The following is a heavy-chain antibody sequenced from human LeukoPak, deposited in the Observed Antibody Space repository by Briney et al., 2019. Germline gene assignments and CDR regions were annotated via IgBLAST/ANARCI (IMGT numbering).Heavy chain of an antibody. D-gene: IGHD4-23*01. V-gene: IGHV3-30*03. CDR1: GFTFSSYG. CDR3: ARGYGGNSVGTDY. Sequence: PGGSLRLSCAASGFTFSSYGMHWVRQAPGKGLEWVAVISYDGSDKYYADSVKGRFTISRDNSKNTLYLQMNSLRAEDTAVYYCARGYGGNSVGTDYWGQGTLVTVSS. J-gene: IGHJ4*02. CDR2: ISYDGSDK.